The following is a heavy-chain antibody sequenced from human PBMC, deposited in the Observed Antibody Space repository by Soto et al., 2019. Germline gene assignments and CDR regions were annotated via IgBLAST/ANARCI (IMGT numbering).Heavy chain of an antibody. CDR1: GYTFASYA. Sequence: QVQLVQSGAEVKKPGASVKVSCKASGYTFASYAISWMRQATGQGLEWMGWISAYNGNTNYAQKLPGRVTMTTDTSTSTAYMELRSMRSDDTTMYYCARDPPPPDYWGQGTLVSVSS. V-gene: IGHV1-18*01. CDR3: ARDPPPPDY. CDR2: ISAYNGNT. J-gene: IGHJ4*02.